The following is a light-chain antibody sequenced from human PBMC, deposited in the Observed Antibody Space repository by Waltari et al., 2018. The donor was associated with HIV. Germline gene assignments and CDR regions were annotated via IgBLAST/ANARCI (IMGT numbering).Light chain of an antibody. Sequence: AIQMTQSPSSLSASVGDTVLITCRASQIIRNDIGWYQQKPGKVPQLLIYAASTLHSGVPPRFNGSGSGTDFTLTINRLQPEDFATYYCLQDYNYPRTFGQGTRVDIK. V-gene: IGKV1-6*02. CDR1: QIIRND. CDR3: LQDYNYPRT. J-gene: IGKJ1*01. CDR2: AAS.